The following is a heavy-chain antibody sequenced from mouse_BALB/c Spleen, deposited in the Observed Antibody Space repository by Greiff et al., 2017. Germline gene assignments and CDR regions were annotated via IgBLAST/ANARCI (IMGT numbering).Heavy chain of an antibody. CDR3: ARYPYDGYYEGYAMDY. CDR1: GDSITSGY. Sequence: DVKLQESGPSLVKPSQTLSLTCSVTGDSITSGYWNWIRKFPGNKLEYMGYISYSGSTYYNPSLKSRISITRDTSKNQYYLQLNSVTTEDTATYYCARYPYDGYYEGYAMDYWGQGTSVTVSS. V-gene: IGHV3-8*02. J-gene: IGHJ4*01. D-gene: IGHD2-3*01. CDR2: ISYSGST.